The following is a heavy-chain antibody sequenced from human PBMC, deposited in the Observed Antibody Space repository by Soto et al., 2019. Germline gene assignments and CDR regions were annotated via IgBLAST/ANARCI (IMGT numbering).Heavy chain of an antibody. CDR1: GGTFSSYA. CDR3: ARRYCSGGSCYSSDYYYYGMDV. J-gene: IGHJ6*02. Sequence: ASVKVSCKASGGTFSSYAISWVRQAPGQGLEWMGGIIPIFGTANYAQKFQGRVTITADESTSTAYMELSSLRSEDTAVYYCARRYCSGGSCYSSDYYYYGMDVWGQGTTVTVSS. CDR2: IIPIFGTA. V-gene: IGHV1-69*13. D-gene: IGHD2-15*01.